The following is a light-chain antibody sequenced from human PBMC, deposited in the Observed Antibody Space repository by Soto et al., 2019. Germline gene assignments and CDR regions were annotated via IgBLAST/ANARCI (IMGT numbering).Light chain of an antibody. J-gene: IGLJ2*01. CDR2: DVS. Sequence: QSVLTQPASVSGSPGQSITISCTGTSSDVGGYNYVSWYQQHPGKAPKLMIYDVSNRPSGVANRFSGSKSGNTASLNISGLEAGGEADYSCRLYTSSSTLVVFGGGTTVTVL. CDR1: SSDVGGYNY. CDR3: RLYTSSSTLVV. V-gene: IGLV2-14*01.